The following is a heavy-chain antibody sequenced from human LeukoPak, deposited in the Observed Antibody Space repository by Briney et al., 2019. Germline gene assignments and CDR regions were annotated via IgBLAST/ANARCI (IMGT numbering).Heavy chain of an antibody. J-gene: IGHJ4*02. CDR1: GYTFTGYY. Sequence: GASVKVSCEASGYTFTGYYMHWVRQAPRQGREWMGWINPNRGGTNYAQKFQGRVTMTRDTSISTAYMELSRLRSDDTAVYYCARGSMIVVVKYFDYWGQGTLVTVSS. D-gene: IGHD3-22*01. CDR2: INPNRGGT. CDR3: ARGSMIVVVKYFDY. V-gene: IGHV1-2*02.